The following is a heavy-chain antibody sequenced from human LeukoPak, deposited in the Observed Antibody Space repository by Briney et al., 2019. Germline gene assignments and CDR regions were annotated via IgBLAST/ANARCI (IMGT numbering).Heavy chain of an antibody. D-gene: IGHD3-9*01. CDR2: ISGSGAST. CDR1: GFTFSNYA. Sequence: GGSLRLSCAASGFTFSNYAMTWVRQAPGKGLEGVSAISGSGASTYYADSVKGRFTISRDNSKNTLYLQMNSLRAEDTAVYYCAKARCYDTLTGYCPFDYWGQGTLVTVSS. J-gene: IGHJ4*02. CDR3: AKARCYDTLTGYCPFDY. V-gene: IGHV3-23*01.